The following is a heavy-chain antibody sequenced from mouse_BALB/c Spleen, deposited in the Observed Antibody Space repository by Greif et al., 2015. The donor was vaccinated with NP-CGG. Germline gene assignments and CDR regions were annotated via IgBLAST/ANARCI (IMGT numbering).Heavy chain of an antibody. J-gene: IGHJ2*01. D-gene: IGHD1-1*01. V-gene: IGHV7-3*02. CDR2: IRNKANGYTT. Sequence: EVKLVESGGGLVQPGGSLRLSCATSGFTFTDYYMSWVRQPPGKALEWLGFIRNKANGYTTEYSASVKGRFTISRDNSQSILYLQMTSLRAEDRATYYCARDHYYGSSYDGFDYWGQGTTLTVSS. CDR1: GFTFTDYY. CDR3: ARDHYYGSSYDGFDY.